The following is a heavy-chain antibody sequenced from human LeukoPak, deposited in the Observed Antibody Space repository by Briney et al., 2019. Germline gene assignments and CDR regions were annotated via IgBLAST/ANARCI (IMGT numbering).Heavy chain of an antibody. CDR1: GGTFSSYA. CDR2: IIPIFGTA. J-gene: IGHJ5*02. Sequence: GASVKVSCKASGGTFSSYAISWVRQAPGQGLEWMGGIIPIFGTANYAQKFQGRVTITADESTSTAYMELSRLRSDDTAVYYCARGTFDYGDYSNWFDPWGQGTLVTVSS. CDR3: ARGTFDYGDYSNWFDP. D-gene: IGHD4-17*01. V-gene: IGHV1-69*13.